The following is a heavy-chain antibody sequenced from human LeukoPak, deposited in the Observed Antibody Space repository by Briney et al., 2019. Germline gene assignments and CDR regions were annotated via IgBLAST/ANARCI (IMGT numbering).Heavy chain of an antibody. CDR2: IYTSGST. Sequence: PSQTLSLTCAVSGGSISSGGYSWSWIRQPAGKGLEWIGRIYTSGSTNYNPSLKSRVTMSVDTSKNQFSLKLSSVTAADTAVYYCARQGYCSSTSCYSYIDYWGQGTLVTVSS. CDR3: ARQGYCSSTSCYSYIDY. J-gene: IGHJ4*02. V-gene: IGHV4-61*02. CDR1: GGSISSGGYS. D-gene: IGHD2-2*01.